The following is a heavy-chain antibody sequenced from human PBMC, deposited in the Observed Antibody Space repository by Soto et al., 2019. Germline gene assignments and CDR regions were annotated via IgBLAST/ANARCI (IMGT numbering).Heavy chain of an antibody. J-gene: IGHJ4*02. CDR1: GVSISNSSYY. Sequence: PSETLSLTCAVSGVSISNSSYYWVWIRQPPGKGLEWIGTIYYGGNTYYNPSLMSRVTISVGTSKGQFSLKLSSVTAADTAVYYCATHVSGAHSWPFHDWGQGSLVTVSS. CDR2: IYYGGNT. V-gene: IGHV4-39*01. D-gene: IGHD6-13*01. CDR3: ATHVSGAHSWPFHD.